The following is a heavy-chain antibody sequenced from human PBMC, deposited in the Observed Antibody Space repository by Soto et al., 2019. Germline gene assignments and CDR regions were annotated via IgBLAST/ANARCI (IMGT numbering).Heavy chain of an antibody. Sequence: QITLKESGPTLVKPTQTLTLTCTFSGFSLSTSGVGVGWIRQPPGKALEWLALIYWDDDKSYSPSLRSRLTINKATSKNQVGLTMTNMDPVDTATYYCIQSRCGGDCLQSYASHYYYGMDVWGQGTTVTVSS. CDR2: IYWDDDK. D-gene: IGHD2-21*02. V-gene: IGHV2-5*02. CDR1: GFSLSTSGVG. CDR3: IQSRCGGDCLQSYASHYYYGMDV. J-gene: IGHJ6*02.